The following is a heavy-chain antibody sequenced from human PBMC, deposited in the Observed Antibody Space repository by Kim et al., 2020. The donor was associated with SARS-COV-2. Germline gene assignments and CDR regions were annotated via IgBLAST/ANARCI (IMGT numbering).Heavy chain of an antibody. CDR3: AKDRGDYDFWSGYYPRY. CDR2: ISYDGSNK. D-gene: IGHD3-3*01. Sequence: GGSLRLSCAASGFTFSSYGMHWVRQAPGKGLEWVAVISYDGSNKYYADSVKGRFTISRDNSKNTLYLQMNSLRAEDTAVYYCAKDRGDYDFWSGYYPRY. V-gene: IGHV3-30*18. J-gene: IGHJ4*03. CDR1: GFTFSSYG.